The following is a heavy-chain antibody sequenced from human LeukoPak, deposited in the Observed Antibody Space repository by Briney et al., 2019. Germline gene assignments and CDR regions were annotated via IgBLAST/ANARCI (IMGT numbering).Heavy chain of an antibody. D-gene: IGHD5-12*01. J-gene: IGHJ4*02. CDR3: ARLGLGYYFDY. CDR1: GFTFSSYA. Sequence: PGGSLRLSCAASGFTFSSYAMHWVRQAPGKGLEWLSYISVSSSTIYYADSVKGRFTISRDNAKNSLYLQMNSLRDDDTAVYYCARLGLGYYFDYWGQGTLVTVSS. CDR2: ISVSSSTI. V-gene: IGHV3-48*02.